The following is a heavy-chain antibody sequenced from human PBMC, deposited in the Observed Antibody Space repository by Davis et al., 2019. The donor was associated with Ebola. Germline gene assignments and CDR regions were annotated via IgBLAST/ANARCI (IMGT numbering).Heavy chain of an antibody. J-gene: IGHJ4*02. CDR1: GFTFSSYA. CDR2: ISYDGSNK. V-gene: IGHV3-30-3*01. Sequence: GESLKISCAASGFTFSSYAMHWVRQAPGKGLEWVAVISYDGSNKYYADSVKGRFTISRDNSKNTLYLQMNSLRAEDTAVYYCARVGLRYFDWLLYFDYWGQGTLVTVSS. CDR3: ARVGLRYFDWLLYFDY. D-gene: IGHD3-9*01.